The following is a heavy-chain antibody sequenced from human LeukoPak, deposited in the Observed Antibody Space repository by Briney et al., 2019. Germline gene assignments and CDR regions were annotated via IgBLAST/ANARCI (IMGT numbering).Heavy chain of an antibody. D-gene: IGHD6-13*01. J-gene: IGHJ4*02. Sequence: GGSLRLSCAASGFTFSSYAMSWVRQAPGKGLEWVSSISGSGGSTYYADSVKGRFTISRDNSKNTLYLQMNSLRAEDTAVYYCAKEMRQQLVLNYFDYWGQGTLVTVSS. CDR2: ISGSGGST. CDR1: GFTFSSYA. V-gene: IGHV3-23*01. CDR3: AKEMRQQLVLNYFDY.